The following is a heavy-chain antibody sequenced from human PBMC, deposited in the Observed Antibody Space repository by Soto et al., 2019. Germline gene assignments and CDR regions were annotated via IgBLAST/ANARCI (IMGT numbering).Heavy chain of an antibody. V-gene: IGHV4-61*01. J-gene: IGHJ4*02. CDR3: ARHHDYTIDY. Sequence: SETLSLTCTVSGGSVSSGSYYWSWIRQPPGKGLEWIGYIYYSGSTNYNPSLKSRVTISVDTSKNQSSLKLSSVTAADTAVYYCARHHDYTIDYWGQGTLVTVSS. CDR2: IYYSGST. CDR1: GGSVSSGSYY. D-gene: IGHD4-4*01.